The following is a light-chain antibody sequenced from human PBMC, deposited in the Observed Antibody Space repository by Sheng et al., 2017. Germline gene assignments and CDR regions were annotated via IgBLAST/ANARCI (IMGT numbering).Light chain of an antibody. Sequence: DVVLTQSPLSLPVTLGQPASISCRSSQSLVHSDGRTYLHWFQQRPGQSPRRLIYEVSNRDSGVPDRFSGSGSGTDFTLNISRVEAEDVGVYHCFLHTQITFGPGTKVDIK. V-gene: IGKV2-30*02. J-gene: IGKJ3*01. CDR2: EVS. CDR1: QSLVHSDGRTY. CDR3: FLHTQIT.